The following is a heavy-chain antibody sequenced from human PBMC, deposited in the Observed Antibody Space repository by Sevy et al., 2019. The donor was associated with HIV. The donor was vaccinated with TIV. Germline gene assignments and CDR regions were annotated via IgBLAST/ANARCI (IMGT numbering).Heavy chain of an antibody. V-gene: IGHV1-2*06. CDR3: ARATGYSSGDFDY. D-gene: IGHD6-19*01. CDR2: INPNSGGT. Sequence: ASVKVSCKASGYTFTGYYMHWVRQAPGQGLEWMGRINPNSGGTNYAQKFQGRVTMTRDTSISTAYMELSRLRSDDTAVYYCARATGYSSGDFDYWGQGTRVTVSS. CDR1: GYTFTGYY. J-gene: IGHJ4*02.